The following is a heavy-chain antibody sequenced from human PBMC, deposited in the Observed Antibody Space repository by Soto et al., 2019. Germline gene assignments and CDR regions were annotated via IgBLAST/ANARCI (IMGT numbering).Heavy chain of an antibody. CDR3: AREIDLDCSSRACYVRFDP. V-gene: IGHV5-51*01. CDR1: GYNFANYW. Sequence: PGESLKISCRGSGYNFANYWIGWVLQIPWKGLEWMGIIDPSDSDTRYSPSFQGQVTISADKSVSTAYLQWRSLKASDTAMYYCAREIDLDCSSRACYVRFDPWGQGTLVTVSS. D-gene: IGHD2-2*01. CDR2: IDPSDSDT. J-gene: IGHJ5*02.